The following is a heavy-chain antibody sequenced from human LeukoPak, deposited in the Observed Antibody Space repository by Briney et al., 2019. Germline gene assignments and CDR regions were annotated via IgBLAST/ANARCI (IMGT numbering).Heavy chain of an antibody. CDR2: MYTSGTT. CDR3: TMGRMGLNMDV. J-gene: IGHJ6*03. D-gene: IGHD3-16*01. V-gene: IGHV4-61*02. Sequence: SETLSLTCTVSGGSISSGSYYWSWIRPPAGKGLEWIGRMYTSGTTNYKPSLKSRVTISMDTSKNQFSLNLSSVTAADTAVYYCTMGRMGLNMDVWGKGTTVTISS. CDR1: GGSISSGSYY.